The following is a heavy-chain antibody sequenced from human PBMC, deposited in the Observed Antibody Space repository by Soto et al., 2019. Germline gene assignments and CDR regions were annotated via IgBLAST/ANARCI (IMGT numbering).Heavy chain of an antibody. V-gene: IGHV3-30-3*01. CDR1: GFTFSSYA. J-gene: IGHJ4*02. CDR2: ISYDGSNK. D-gene: IGHD6-13*01. Sequence: GGSLRLSCAASGFTFSSYAMHWVRQAPGKGLEWVAVISYDGSNKYYADSVKGRFTISRDNSKNTLYLQMNSLRAEDTAGYYCARGRGQQLVRPRILDYWGQGTLVTVSS. CDR3: ARGRGQQLVRPRILDY.